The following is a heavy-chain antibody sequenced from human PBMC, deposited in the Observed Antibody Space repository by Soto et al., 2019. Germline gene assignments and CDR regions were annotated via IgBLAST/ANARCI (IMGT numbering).Heavy chain of an antibody. V-gene: IGHV1-69*13. Sequence: SVKVSCKASGGTFSSYAISWVRQAPGQGLEWMGGIIPIFGTANYAQKFQGRVTITADESTSTAYMELSSLRSEDTAVYYCARGEQQLVGGGFDPWGQGTLVTVSS. J-gene: IGHJ5*02. CDR3: ARGEQQLVGGGFDP. CDR1: GGTFSSYA. CDR2: IIPIFGTA. D-gene: IGHD6-13*01.